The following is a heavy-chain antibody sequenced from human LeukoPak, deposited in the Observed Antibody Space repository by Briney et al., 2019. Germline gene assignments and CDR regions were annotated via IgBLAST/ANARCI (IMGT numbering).Heavy chain of an antibody. D-gene: IGHD3-10*01. CDR1: GGSISSSSYY. CDR3: AKTTTVRGTYYMDV. CDR2: IYYSGST. Sequence: SETLSLTCTVSGGSISSSSYYWGWIRQPPGKGLEWIGSIYYSGSTYYNPSLKSRVTISVDTSKNRFSLKLRSVTAADTAVYYCAKTTTVRGTYYMDVWGKGTTVTVSS. J-gene: IGHJ6*03. V-gene: IGHV4-39*07.